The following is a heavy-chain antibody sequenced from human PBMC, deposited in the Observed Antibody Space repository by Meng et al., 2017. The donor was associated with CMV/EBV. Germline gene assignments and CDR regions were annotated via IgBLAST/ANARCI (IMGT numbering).Heavy chain of an antibody. CDR3: ARDLLIFGVVIHAFDL. Sequence: SVKVSCKPLGGTFTKYVISWVRQAPGQGLEWMGGIIPLLGTANYAQKFQGRVTITADKSTSTAYMELNSLRSEDTAVYYCARDLLIFGVVIHAFDLWGQGTMVTVSS. D-gene: IGHD3-3*01. V-gene: IGHV1-69*10. CDR1: GGTFTKYV. CDR2: IIPLLGTA. J-gene: IGHJ3*01.